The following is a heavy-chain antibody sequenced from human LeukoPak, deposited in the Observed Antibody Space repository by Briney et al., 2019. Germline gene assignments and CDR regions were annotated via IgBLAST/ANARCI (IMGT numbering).Heavy chain of an antibody. V-gene: IGHV3-74*01. CDR3: GRQTERDAYNRY. CDR2: INSDGTST. J-gene: IGHJ4*02. D-gene: IGHD5-24*01. CDR1: GFTFSSYW. Sequence: GGSLRLSCAASGFTFSSYWMHWVRQAPGKGLVWVSRINSDGTSTSYADSVKGRFTISRDNAKNSLYLQMNSLRAEDTAMYYCGRQTERDAYNRYWGQGTLVTVSS.